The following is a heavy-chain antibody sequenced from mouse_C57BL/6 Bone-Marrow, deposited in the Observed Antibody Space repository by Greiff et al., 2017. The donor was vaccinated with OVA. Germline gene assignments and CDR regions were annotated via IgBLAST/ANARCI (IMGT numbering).Heavy chain of an antibody. J-gene: IGHJ4*01. CDR3: ARNAYYSNYDYYAMDY. V-gene: IGHV3-6*01. Sequence: EVQLVESGPGLVKPSQSLSLTCSVTGYSITSGYYWNWIRQFPGNNLEWMGYISYDGSNNYNPSLKNRISITRDTSKNQFFLKLNSVTTEDTATYYCARNAYYSNYDYYAMDYWGQGTSVTVSS. CDR2: ISYDGSN. CDR1: GYSITSGYY. D-gene: IGHD2-5*01.